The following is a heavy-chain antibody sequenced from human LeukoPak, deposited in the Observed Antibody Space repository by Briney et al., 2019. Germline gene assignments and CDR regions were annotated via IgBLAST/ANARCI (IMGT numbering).Heavy chain of an antibody. D-gene: IGHD3-22*01. V-gene: IGHV3-66*01. CDR3: AKDRWVGYYDSSGYSRTGTLFDY. Sequence: GGSLRLSCAASEFSVGSNYMTWVRQAPGKGLEWVSLIYSGGSTYYADSVKGRFTIPRDNSKNTLYLQMNSLRAEDTAVYYCAKDRWVGYYDSSGYSRTGTLFDYWGQGTLVTVSS. CDR1: EFSVGSNY. J-gene: IGHJ4*02. CDR2: IYSGGST.